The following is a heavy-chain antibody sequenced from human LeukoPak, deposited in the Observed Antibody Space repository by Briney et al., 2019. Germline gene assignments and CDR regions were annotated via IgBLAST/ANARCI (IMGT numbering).Heavy chain of an antibody. CDR3: ASHYYDSSGYPYYYYGMDV. J-gene: IGHJ6*02. CDR2: IIPIFGTA. Sequence: ASVKVSCKASGGTFISYAISWVRQAPGQGLEWMGGIIPIFGTANYAQKFQGRVTITADESTSTAYMELSSLRSEDTAVYYCASHYYDSSGYPYYYYGMDVWGQGTTVTVSS. D-gene: IGHD3-22*01. CDR1: GGTFISYA. V-gene: IGHV1-69*13.